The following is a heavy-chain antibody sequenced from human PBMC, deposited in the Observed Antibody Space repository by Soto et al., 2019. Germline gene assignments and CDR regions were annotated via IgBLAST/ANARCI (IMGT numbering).Heavy chain of an antibody. CDR2: IIPNYGNT. CDR3: ARERLLWFGGSYHLYGMDV. Sequence: GASVKVSCKASGGTFSSYAISWVRQAPGQGLEWMGGIIPNYGNTNYAQKLQGRVTMTADTSTSTAYMELRSLRSDDTAVYYCARERLLWFGGSYHLYGMDVWGQGTTVTVS. V-gene: IGHV1-18*01. J-gene: IGHJ6*02. CDR1: GGTFSSYA. D-gene: IGHD3-10*01.